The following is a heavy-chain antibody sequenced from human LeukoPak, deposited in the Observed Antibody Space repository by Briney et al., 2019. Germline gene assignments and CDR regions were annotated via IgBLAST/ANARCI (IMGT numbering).Heavy chain of an antibody. J-gene: IGHJ6*03. CDR3: ARGPPAAGTRDYYYYYMDV. CDR2: INPNSGGT. CDR1: GYTFTGYY. Sequence: ASVKVSCKASGYTFTGYYMHWVRQAPGQGLEWMGWINPNSGGTNYAQKLQGRVTMTTDTSTSTAYMELRSLRSDDTAVYYCARGPPAAGTRDYYYYYMDVWGKGTTVTVSS. V-gene: IGHV1-2*02. D-gene: IGHD6-13*01.